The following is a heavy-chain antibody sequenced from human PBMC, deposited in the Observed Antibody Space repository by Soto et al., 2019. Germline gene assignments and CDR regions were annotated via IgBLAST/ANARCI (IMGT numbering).Heavy chain of an antibody. V-gene: IGHV1-3*01. D-gene: IGHD6-19*01. Sequence: ASVKVSCKASGYTFTSYAMHWVRQAPGQRLEWMGWINAGNGNTKYSQKLKGRVTITRDTSASTAYMELSSLRSEDTAVYYCARDQVRYSSGWYPYWGQGTLVTVSS. CDR3: ARDQVRYSSGWYPY. CDR1: GYTFTSYA. J-gene: IGHJ4*02. CDR2: INAGNGNT.